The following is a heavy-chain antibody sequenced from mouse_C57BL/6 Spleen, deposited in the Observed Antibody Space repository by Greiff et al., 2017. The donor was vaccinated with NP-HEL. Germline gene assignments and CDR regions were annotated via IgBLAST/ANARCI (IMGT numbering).Heavy chain of an antibody. V-gene: IGHV2-9-1*01. CDR2: IWTGGGP. CDR3: ARSLIYYDYEGAMDY. CDR1: GFSLTSYA. D-gene: IGHD2-4*01. J-gene: IGHJ4*01. Sequence: VQRVESGPGLVAASQSLSITCTGSGFSLTSYAISWVGQPPGKGLEGLGVIWTGGGPKYNSGLKSRQSNSKDKSKSQDFLKMNSLQTDDTARYYCARSLIYYDYEGAMDYSRQGTSVTVPS.